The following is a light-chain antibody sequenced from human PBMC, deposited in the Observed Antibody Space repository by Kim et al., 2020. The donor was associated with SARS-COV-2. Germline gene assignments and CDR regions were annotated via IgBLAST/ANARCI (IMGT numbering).Light chain of an antibody. Sequence: EIVLTQSPGTLSLSPGERATLSCRASQSVNYLAWYQQKPGQAPRLLIYGATSRATGIPDRFSGSGSGTDFTLSISRLEPEDFAVYYCQQYGSSPRTFGQGTKVDIK. CDR1: QSVNY. J-gene: IGKJ1*01. CDR3: QQYGSSPRT. CDR2: GAT. V-gene: IGKV3-20*01.